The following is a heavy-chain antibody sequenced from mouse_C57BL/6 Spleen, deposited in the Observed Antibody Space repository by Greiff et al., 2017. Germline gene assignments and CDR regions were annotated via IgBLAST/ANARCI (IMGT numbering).Heavy chain of an antibody. CDR1: GYTFTSYW. J-gene: IGHJ4*01. V-gene: IGHV1-69*01. CDR2: IDPSDSYT. D-gene: IGHD2-4*01. CDR3: ARVGLRPGYYAMDY. Sequence: QVQLQQPGAELVMPGASVKLSCKASGYTFTSYWMHWVKQRPGQGLEWIGEIDPSDSYTNYNQKFKGKSTLTVDKSSSTAYMQLSSLTSEDSAVYYCARVGLRPGYYAMDYWGQGTSATVSS.